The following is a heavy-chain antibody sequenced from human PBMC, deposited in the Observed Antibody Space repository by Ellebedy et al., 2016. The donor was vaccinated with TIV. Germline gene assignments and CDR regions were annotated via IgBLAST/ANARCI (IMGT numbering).Heavy chain of an antibody. D-gene: IGHD2-15*01. V-gene: IGHV5-51*01. J-gene: IGHJ5*02. CDR1: GYSFTTSW. CDR2: IYPADSDT. Sequence: GESLKISCKASGYSFTTSWIGWVRQMPGKGLEWMGIIYPADSDTTYSPSFQGQVTISADKSITTAYLQWNSLKASDTAMYYCARLVSDCSSGSCYNWLDPWGQGTRVTVSS. CDR3: ARLVSDCSSGSCYNWLDP.